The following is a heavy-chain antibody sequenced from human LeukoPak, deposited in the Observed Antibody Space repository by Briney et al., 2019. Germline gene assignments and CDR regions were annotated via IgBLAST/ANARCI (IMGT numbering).Heavy chain of an antibody. CDR3: ARTGYGYNYFDY. CDR1: GFTFSSYG. CDR2: ISSGSTYT. J-gene: IGHJ4*02. V-gene: IGHV3-21*01. D-gene: IGHD3-16*01. Sequence: GSLRLFCAASGFTFSSYGMNWVRQAPGKGLEWVSSISSGSTYTYYADSVKGRFTISRDNAKNSLYLQMNSLRAEDTAVYYCARTGYGYNYFDYWGQGTLVTVSS.